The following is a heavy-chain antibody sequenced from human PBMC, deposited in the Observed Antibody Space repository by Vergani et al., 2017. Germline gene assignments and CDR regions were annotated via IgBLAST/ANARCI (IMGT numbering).Heavy chain of an antibody. J-gene: IGHJ4*02. V-gene: IGHV1-2*02. Sequence: QVQLVQSGAEVKKPGASVTVSCKASGYTFTGYYMHWVRQAPGXGLEWMGWINPNSGGTNYAQKFQGRVTMTRDTSISTAYMELSRLRSDDTAVYYCAREPQLLWFGESTSSYYFDYWGQGTLVTVSS. CDR1: GYTFTGYY. D-gene: IGHD3-10*01. CDR3: AREPQLLWFGESTSSYYFDY. CDR2: INPNSGGT.